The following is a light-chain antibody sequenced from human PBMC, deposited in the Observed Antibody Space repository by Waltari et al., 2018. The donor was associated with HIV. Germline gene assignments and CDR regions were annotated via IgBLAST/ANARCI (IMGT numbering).Light chain of an antibody. Sequence: NFMLTQPHSVSESPGKTITVSCTRSSDSIASNYVQCYQQLPGSSPTTVIYKDDQRPSGVPDRFSGSIDSSSNSASLTISGLRPEDEADYYCQSYDNENPVLFGGGTKLTVL. CDR1: SDSIASNY. J-gene: IGLJ2*01. V-gene: IGLV6-57*01. CDR2: KDD. CDR3: QSYDNENPVL.